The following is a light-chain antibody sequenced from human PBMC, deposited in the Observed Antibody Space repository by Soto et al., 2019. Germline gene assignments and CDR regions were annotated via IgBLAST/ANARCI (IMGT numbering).Light chain of an antibody. CDR2: GAS. CDR3: QQYGSSPGT. J-gene: IGKJ1*01. V-gene: IGKV3-20*01. CDR1: QSVSSSY. Sequence: EIVLTPSPGTLSLSPGERATLSCRASQSVSSSYLAWYQRKPGQAPRLLIYGASSRATGIPDRFSGSGSGTDFTLTISRLEPEDFAVYYCQQYGSSPGTFGQGTKVEIK.